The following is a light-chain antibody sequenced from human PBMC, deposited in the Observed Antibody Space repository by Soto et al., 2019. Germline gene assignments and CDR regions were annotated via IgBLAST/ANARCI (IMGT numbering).Light chain of an antibody. CDR3: SSFTTTPSYV. CDR2: DVN. V-gene: IGLV2-14*01. J-gene: IGLJ1*01. Sequence: QSVLTQPASVSGSPGQSITISCTGTSSDIGSYKYVSWYQQHPGKAPKLIIYDVNNRPSGISDRFSGSKSGNTASLTISGLQAEDEADYYCSSFTTTPSYVFGTGTKLTVL. CDR1: SSDIGSYKY.